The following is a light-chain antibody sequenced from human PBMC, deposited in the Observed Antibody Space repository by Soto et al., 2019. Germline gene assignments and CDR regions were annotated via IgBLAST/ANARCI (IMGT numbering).Light chain of an antibody. CDR3: AQDYKSPWT. J-gene: IGKJ1*01. CDR1: QDIRSD. CDR2: GAS. Sequence: AIQLTQSPSSLSASVGDRVTITCRASQDIRSDLGWYQQKPGKAPRLLMYGASTLQSGVPSRFSGSGSGTDFTLSISSLQPEDFATYYCAQDYKSPWTFGQGTKVEIK. V-gene: IGKV1-6*01.